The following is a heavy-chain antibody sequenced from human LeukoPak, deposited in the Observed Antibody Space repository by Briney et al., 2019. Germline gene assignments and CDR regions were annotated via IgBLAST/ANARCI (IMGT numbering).Heavy chain of an antibody. Sequence: ASVKVSCKASGYTFTCYYMHWVRQAPGQGLEWMGRINPNSGGTNYAQKFQGRVTMTRDTSISTAYMELSRLRSDDTAVYYCARPRLGYCSGGSCYAIDYWGQGTLVTVSS. CDR2: INPNSGGT. J-gene: IGHJ4*02. V-gene: IGHV1-2*06. CDR3: ARPRLGYCSGGSCYAIDY. CDR1: GYTFTCYY. D-gene: IGHD2-15*01.